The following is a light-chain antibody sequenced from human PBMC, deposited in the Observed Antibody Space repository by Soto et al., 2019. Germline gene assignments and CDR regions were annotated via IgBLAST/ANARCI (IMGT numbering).Light chain of an antibody. V-gene: IGKV3-15*01. Sequence: EIVMTQSPATLSVSPGERATLSCMASQSVSSNLAWYQQKPGQAPRLLIYGPSTRATGIPARFSGSGSGTEFTLTISSLQSEDFAVYYCQQYNNWPPWTFGQGTKVDIK. CDR2: GPS. CDR3: QQYNNWPPWT. J-gene: IGKJ1*01. CDR1: QSVSSN.